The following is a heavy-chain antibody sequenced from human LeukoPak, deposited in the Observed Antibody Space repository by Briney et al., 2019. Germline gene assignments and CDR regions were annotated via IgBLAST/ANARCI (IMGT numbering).Heavy chain of an antibody. Sequence: SETLSLTCTVSGGSISSYYWSWIRQPPGKRLEWIGYIYYSGSTNYNPSLKSRVTISVDTSKNQFSLKLSSVTAADTAVYYCASSTRYDYAFDIWGQGTMVTVSS. CDR3: ASSTRYDYAFDI. D-gene: IGHD1-1*01. CDR1: GGSISSYY. J-gene: IGHJ3*02. V-gene: IGHV4-59*01. CDR2: IYYSGST.